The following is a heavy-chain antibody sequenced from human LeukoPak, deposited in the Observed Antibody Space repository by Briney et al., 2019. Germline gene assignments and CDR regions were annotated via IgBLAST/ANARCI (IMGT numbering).Heavy chain of an antibody. D-gene: IGHD1-7*01. CDR2: ISYSGST. V-gene: IGHV4-59*01. J-gene: IGHJ5*02. CDR3: ARGNWNYASFWFDP. CDR1: GGSISSYY. Sequence: KPSETLSLTCTVSGGSISSYYWSWIRQPPGKGLEWIGYISYSGSTNYNPSLKSRVSISVETSKNQFSLKLSSVTAADTAVYYCARGNWNYASFWFDPWGQGTLVTVSP.